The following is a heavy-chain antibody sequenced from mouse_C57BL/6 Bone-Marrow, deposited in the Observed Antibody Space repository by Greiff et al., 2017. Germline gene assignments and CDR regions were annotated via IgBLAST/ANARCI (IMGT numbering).Heavy chain of an antibody. D-gene: IGHD1-1*01. V-gene: IGHV1-62-2*01. CDR1: GYTFTEYT. Sequence: VQLQESGAELVKPGASVKLSCKACGYTFTEYTIHWVKQRSGQGLEWIGWFYPGSGSIKYNEKFKDKATLTADKSSSTVYMELSRLTSEDSAVYFCARHEEGYYGSKDYFDYWGQGTTLTVSS. CDR2: FYPGSGSI. J-gene: IGHJ2*01. CDR3: ARHEEGYYGSKDYFDY.